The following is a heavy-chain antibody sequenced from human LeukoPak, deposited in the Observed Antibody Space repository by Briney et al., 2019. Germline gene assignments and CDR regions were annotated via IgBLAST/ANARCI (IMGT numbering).Heavy chain of an antibody. D-gene: IGHD3-10*01. V-gene: IGHV4-59*01. CDR2: IYYSGST. CDR3: ARGVVPAAGGILLWFGERTTDSYYFDY. J-gene: IGHJ4*02. Sequence: PSETLSLTCTVSGGSISSYYWSWIRQPPGKGLEWIGYIYYSGSTNYNPSLKSRVTISVDTSKNQFSLKLSSVTAADTAVYYCARGVVPAAGGILLWFGERTTDSYYFDYWGQGTLVTASS. CDR1: GGSISSYY.